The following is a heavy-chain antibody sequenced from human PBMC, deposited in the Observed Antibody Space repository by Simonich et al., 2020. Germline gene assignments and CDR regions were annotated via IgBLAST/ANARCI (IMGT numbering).Heavy chain of an antibody. CDR1: GGSFSGYY. Sequence: QVQLQQWGAGLLKPSETLSLTCAVYGGSFSGYYWSWIRQPPGKGLEWIGEINHSGRPNYNPPPKSRVTISVDTSKNQFSLKLSSVTAADTAVYYCARRRKVRGVQYYFDYWGQGTLVTVSS. V-gene: IGHV4-34*01. D-gene: IGHD3-10*01. J-gene: IGHJ4*02. CDR2: INHSGRP. CDR3: ARRRKVRGVQYYFDY.